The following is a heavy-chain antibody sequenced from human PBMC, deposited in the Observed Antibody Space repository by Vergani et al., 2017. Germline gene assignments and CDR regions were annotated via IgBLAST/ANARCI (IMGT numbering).Heavy chain of an antibody. V-gene: IGHV3-11*05. CDR3: ARDSVQYYYGSGYGMDV. D-gene: IGHD3-10*01. CDR1: GFTFSDYY. J-gene: IGHJ6*02. Sequence: QVQLVESGGGLVKPGGSLRLSCAASGFTFSDYYMSWIRQAPGKGLEWFSYISSSSSYTNYADSVKGRFTISRDNAKNSLYLQMNSLRAEDTAVYYCARDSVQYYYGSGYGMDVWGQGTTVTVSS. CDR2: ISSSSSYT.